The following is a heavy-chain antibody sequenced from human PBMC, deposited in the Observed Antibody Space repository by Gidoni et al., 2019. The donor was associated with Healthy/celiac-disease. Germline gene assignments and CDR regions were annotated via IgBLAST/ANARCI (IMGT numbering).Heavy chain of an antibody. V-gene: IGHV3-7*01. J-gene: IGHJ3*02. CDR3: ARGAYDYIWGSFRRDAFDI. Sequence: EVQLVESGGGVVQPGGSLRLSCAASGITFSTYWMSWVRQAPGKGLEGVANINQYRSEKYYVDSVKCRFAISRDSAKNSLYLQMNSLRAEDTAVYYCARGAYDYIWGSFRRDAFDIWGQGTMVTVSS. D-gene: IGHD3-16*02. CDR1: GITFSTYW. CDR2: INQYRSEK.